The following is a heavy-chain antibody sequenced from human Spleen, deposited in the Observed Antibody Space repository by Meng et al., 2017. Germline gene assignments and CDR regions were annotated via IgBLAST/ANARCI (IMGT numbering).Heavy chain of an antibody. V-gene: IGHV1-2*06. Sequence: QVQLGQSGGEVRKPGASVKVSCKASGYTFTGYYMHWVRQAPGQGLEWMGRINPNSGGTNYAQKFQGRVTMTRDTSISTAYMELSRLRSDDTAVYYCAREVRSYYYGSGRRFGFDYWGQGTLVTVSS. CDR2: INPNSGGT. CDR3: AREVRSYYYGSGRRFGFDY. D-gene: IGHD3-10*01. CDR1: GYTFTGYY. J-gene: IGHJ4*02.